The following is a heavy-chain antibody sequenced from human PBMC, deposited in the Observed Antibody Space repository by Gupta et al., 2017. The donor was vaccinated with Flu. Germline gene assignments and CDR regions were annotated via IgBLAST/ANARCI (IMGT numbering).Heavy chain of an antibody. J-gene: IGHJ3*01. CDR2: ISWNSDTI. CDR1: FDDYA. V-gene: IGHV3-9*01. Sequence: FDDYAMHWVRQAPGKGLEWVSGISWNSDTIGYADSVKGRFTLSRDTANNSIYLQMNSLRPDDTALYYCVKDRGYTWDAIDFWGQGTMVTVSS. CDR3: VKDRGYTWDAIDF. D-gene: IGHD6-13*01.